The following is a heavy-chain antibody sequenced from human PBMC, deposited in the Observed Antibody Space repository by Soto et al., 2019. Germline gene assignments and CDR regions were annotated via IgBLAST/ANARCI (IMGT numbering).Heavy chain of an antibody. J-gene: IGHJ4*02. D-gene: IGHD1-26*01. CDR3: VRDDVGVGIDY. CDR2: IDSDGNYT. Sequence: QLGGPLRLSCAASGLTFSSYWMHWVRQAPGKGLVWVSHIDSDGNYTTYADSVKGRFTISRDNAKNTVYLQMNSLRAEDTAVYYCVRDDVGVGIDYWGLGTLVTVSS. V-gene: IGHV3-74*03. CDR1: GLTFSSYW.